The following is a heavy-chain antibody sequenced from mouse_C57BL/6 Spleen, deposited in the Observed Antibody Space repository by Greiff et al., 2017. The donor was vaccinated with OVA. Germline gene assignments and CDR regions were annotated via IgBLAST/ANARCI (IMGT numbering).Heavy chain of an antibody. CDR1: GFTFSDYY. CDR3: ARDGNFPYAMDY. CDR2: INYDGSST. J-gene: IGHJ4*01. D-gene: IGHD4-1*02. V-gene: IGHV5-16*01. Sequence: DVQLVESEGGLVQPGSSMKLSCTASGFTFSDYYMAWVRQVPEKGLEWVANINYDGSSTYYLDSLKSRFIISRDNAKNILYLQMSSLKSEDTATYYCARDGNFPYAMDYWGQGTSVTVSS.